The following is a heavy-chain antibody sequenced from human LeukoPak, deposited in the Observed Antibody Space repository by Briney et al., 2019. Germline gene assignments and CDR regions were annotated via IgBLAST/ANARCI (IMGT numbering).Heavy chain of an antibody. Sequence: GGSLRLSCAASGFTFSSYGMHWVRQAPGKGLEWVAFIRYDGSNKYYADSVKGRFTIPRDNAKDSLSLQMNSLRAEDTAVYYCARDSPDGGWELPFFDYWGQGILVTVSS. J-gene: IGHJ4*02. CDR2: IRYDGSNK. CDR3: ARDSPDGGWELPFFDY. V-gene: IGHV3-30*02. CDR1: GFTFSSYG. D-gene: IGHD2-15*01.